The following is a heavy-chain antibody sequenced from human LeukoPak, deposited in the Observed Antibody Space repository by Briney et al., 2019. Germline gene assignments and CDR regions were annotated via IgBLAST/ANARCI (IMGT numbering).Heavy chain of an antibody. J-gene: IGHJ2*01. Sequence: SETLSLTCTVSGGSISRYYWSWIRQPPGKGLEWIGYIYYSGSTNYNPSLKSRVTISVDTSKNQFSLKLSSVTAADTAVYYCARQRHNWYFGLRGRGTLVTVSS. CDR1: GGSISRYY. V-gene: IGHV4-59*08. CDR3: ARQRHNWYFGL. CDR2: IYYSGST.